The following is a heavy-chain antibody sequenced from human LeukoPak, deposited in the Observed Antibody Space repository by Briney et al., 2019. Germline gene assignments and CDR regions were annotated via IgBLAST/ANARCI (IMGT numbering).Heavy chain of an antibody. V-gene: IGHV3-7*01. J-gene: IGHJ4*02. CDR2: IKKDGSEK. CDR3: ARHLSGITGYTYGRGIDY. Sequence: GGSLRLSCAASGFTFSSYWMHWVRQAPGKGLEWVANIKKDGSEKYSVDSVKGRFTISRDNAKTSLYLQMNSLRAEDTAVYYCARHLSGITGYTYGRGIDYWGQGTLVTVSS. D-gene: IGHD5-18*01. CDR1: GFTFSSYW.